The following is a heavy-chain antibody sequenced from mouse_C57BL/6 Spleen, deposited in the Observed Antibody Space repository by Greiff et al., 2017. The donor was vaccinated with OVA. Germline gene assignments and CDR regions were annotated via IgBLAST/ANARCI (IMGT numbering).Heavy chain of an antibody. J-gene: IGHJ2*01. Sequence: EVQGVESGGGLVQPGGSMKLSCVASGFTFSNYWMNWVRQSPEKGLEWVAQIRLKSDNYATHYAESVKGRFTISRDDSKSSVYLQMNNLRAEDTGIYYCTGEGKFYYGGYWGQGTTLTVSS. CDR2: IRLKSDNYAT. CDR3: TGEGKFYYGGY. D-gene: IGHD1-1*01. V-gene: IGHV6-3*01. CDR1: GFTFSNYW.